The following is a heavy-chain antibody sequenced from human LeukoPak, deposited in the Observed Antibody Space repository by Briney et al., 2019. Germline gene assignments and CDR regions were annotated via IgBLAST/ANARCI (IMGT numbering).Heavy chain of an antibody. V-gene: IGHV3-7*01. CDR2: IKQDGSEK. Sequence: GGSLRLSCAASGFTFSSAWMSCRRQAPGKGLEWVANIKQDGSEKYYVDSVKGRFTISRDNAKNSLYLQMNSLRAEDTAVYYCARLAVTIQVLIYYYYYYMDVCSKGTTVTVSS. D-gene: IGHD4-17*01. CDR1: GFTFSSAW. J-gene: IGHJ6*03. CDR3: ARLAVTIQVLIYYYYYYMDV.